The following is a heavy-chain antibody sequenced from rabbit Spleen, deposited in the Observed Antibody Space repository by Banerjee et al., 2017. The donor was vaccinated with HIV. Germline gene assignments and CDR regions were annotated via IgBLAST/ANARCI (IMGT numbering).Heavy chain of an antibody. J-gene: IGHJ6*01. CDR1: GLDFSGRVW. Sequence: QEQLEESGGDLVKPGTSLTLTCTASGLDFSGRVWVCWVRQAPGRGLEWIACIDISSHITHYVSWAKGRFTISKTSSTTVTLQMTSLTVADTATYFCARDSGSSFSSYGMDLWGQGTLVTVS. CDR3: ARDSGSSFSSYGMDL. D-gene: IGHD8-1*01. CDR2: IDISSHIT. V-gene: IGHV1S45*01.